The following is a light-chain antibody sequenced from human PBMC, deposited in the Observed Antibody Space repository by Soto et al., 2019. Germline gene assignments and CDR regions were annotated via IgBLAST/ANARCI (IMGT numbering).Light chain of an antibody. J-gene: IGKJ4*01. CDR3: QQYNNWHRAT. Sequence: EILMTQSPSTLSVSPGERATLSCRASQSVNSNNLAWYQHKPGHAPRLVILRTSSRATGFPARFSGSGSGTEFNLTISSLQYEDFGVYYCQQYNNWHRATFGGGTKVDIK. V-gene: IGKV3-15*01. CDR2: RTS. CDR1: QSVNSN.